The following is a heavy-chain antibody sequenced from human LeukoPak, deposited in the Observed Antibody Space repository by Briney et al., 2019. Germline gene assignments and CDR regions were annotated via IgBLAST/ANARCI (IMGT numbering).Heavy chain of an antibody. CDR1: GFTFSSYA. CDR3: ARDPYYYDSSGYQS. Sequence: GGSLRLSCAASGFTFSSYAMSWVRQAPGKGLEWVSAISGSGGSTYYADSVKGRFTISRDNSKNTLYLQMNSLRAEDTAVYYCARDPYYYDSSGYQSWGQGTLVTVSS. CDR2: ISGSGGST. V-gene: IGHV3-23*01. J-gene: IGHJ5*02. D-gene: IGHD3-22*01.